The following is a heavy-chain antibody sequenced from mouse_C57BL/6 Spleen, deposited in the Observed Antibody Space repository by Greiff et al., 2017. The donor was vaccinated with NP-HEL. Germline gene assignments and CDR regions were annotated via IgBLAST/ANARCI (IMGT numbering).Heavy chain of an antibody. J-gene: IGHJ4*01. V-gene: IGHV1-80*01. CDR1: GYAFSSYW. CDR2: IYPGDGDT. Sequence: QVQLQQSGAELVKPGASVKISCKASGYAFSSYWMNWVKQRPGKGLEWIGQIYPGDGDTNYNGKFKGKATLTADKSSSTAYMQLSSLTSEDSAVYFCASGATGLYAMDYWGQGTSVTVSS. D-gene: IGHD1-1*01. CDR3: ASGATGLYAMDY.